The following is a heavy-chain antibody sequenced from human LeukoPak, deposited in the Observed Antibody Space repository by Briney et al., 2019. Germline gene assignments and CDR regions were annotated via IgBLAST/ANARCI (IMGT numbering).Heavy chain of an antibody. Sequence: SETLSLTCAVYGGSFSGYYWSWIRQPPGKGLEWIGEINHSGSTNYNPSLKSRVTISVDTSKNQFSLKLSSVTAADTAVYYCARFPMRTKRNYYYYMDVWGKGTTVTVSS. CDR3: ARFPMRTKRNYYYYMDV. V-gene: IGHV4-34*01. CDR1: GGSFSGYY. D-gene: IGHD4/OR15-4a*01. J-gene: IGHJ6*03. CDR2: INHSGST.